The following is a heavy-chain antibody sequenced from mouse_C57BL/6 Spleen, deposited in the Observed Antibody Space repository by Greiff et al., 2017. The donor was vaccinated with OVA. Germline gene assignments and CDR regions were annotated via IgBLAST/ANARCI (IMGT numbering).Heavy chain of an antibody. CDR2: ISNGGGST. V-gene: IGHV5-12*01. CDR3: ARQAYSHWYFDV. J-gene: IGHJ1*03. Sequence: EVKLMESGGGLVQPGGSLKLSCAASGFTFSDYYMYWVRQTPEKRLEWVAYISNGGGSTYYPDTVKGRFTISRDNAKNTLYLQMSRLKSEDTAMYYCARQAYSHWYFDVWGTGTTVTVSS. D-gene: IGHD2-12*01. CDR1: GFTFSDYY.